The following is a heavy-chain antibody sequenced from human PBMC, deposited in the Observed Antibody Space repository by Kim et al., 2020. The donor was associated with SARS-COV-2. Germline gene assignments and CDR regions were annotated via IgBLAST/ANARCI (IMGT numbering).Heavy chain of an antibody. D-gene: IGHD3-16*02. CDR3: ARSSNSYLDY. Sequence: SQTLSLTCVISGDSVSSNSAAWNWIRLSPSRGLEWLGRTYYRSKWYNEYAVSVKSRVTINPDTSKNQFSLQLNSVTPEDTAVFYCARSSNSYLDYWGQGTLVTVSS. J-gene: IGHJ4*02. CDR2: TYYRSKWYN. CDR1: GDSVSSNSAA. V-gene: IGHV6-1*01.